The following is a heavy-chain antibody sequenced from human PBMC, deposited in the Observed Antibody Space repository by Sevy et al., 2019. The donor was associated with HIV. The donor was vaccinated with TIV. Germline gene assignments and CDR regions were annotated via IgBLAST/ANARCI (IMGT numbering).Heavy chain of an antibody. D-gene: IGHD3-3*01. J-gene: IGHJ6*02. CDR2: INSHGTIT. CDR3: ARGQLLRFLEWPSYGMDV. Sequence: GGSLRLSCSASGFTFSSHWMFWVRQAPGKGLVWVSHINSHGTITNYADSVKGRFAISRDNAKNTVYLQMNSLRAEDTAVYYCARGQLLRFLEWPSYGMDVWGQGTTVTVSS. V-gene: IGHV3-74*01. CDR1: GFTFSSHW.